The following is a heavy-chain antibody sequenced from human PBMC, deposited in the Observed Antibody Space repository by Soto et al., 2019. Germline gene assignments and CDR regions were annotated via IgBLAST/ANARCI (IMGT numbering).Heavy chain of an antibody. D-gene: IGHD6-19*01. V-gene: IGHV1-3*01. CDR3: ARQRYSSGSPYYYGMDV. Sequence: ASVKVSCKASGYTFTSYAMHWVRQAPGQRLEWMGWINAGNGNTKYSQKFQGRVTITRDTSASTAYMELSSLRSEDTAVYYCARQRYSSGSPYYYGMDVWGQGPRSPSP. CDR2: INAGNGNT. J-gene: IGHJ6*02. CDR1: GYTFTSYA.